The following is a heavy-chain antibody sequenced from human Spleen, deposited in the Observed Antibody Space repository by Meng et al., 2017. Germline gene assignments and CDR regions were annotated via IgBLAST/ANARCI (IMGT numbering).Heavy chain of an antibody. CDR2: ISAYNGNT. D-gene: IGHD5-24*01. V-gene: IGHV1-18*01. J-gene: IGHJ4*02. Sequence: QFLLVHSGAEVKKLGASVKVACKVSGYTFTSHGVSWVRQAPGKGLEWVAWISAYNGNTNYAQKFQGRVTMTTDTSTTTAYMELRSLRSDDTAVYYCARVQGWLQSYFDYWGQGTLVTVSS. CDR1: GYTFTSHG. CDR3: ARVQGWLQSYFDY.